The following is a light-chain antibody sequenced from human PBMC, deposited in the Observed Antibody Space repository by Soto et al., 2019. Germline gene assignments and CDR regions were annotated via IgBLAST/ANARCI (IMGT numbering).Light chain of an antibody. V-gene: IGLV2-14*03. CDR3: TSYTTTSTVI. J-gene: IGLJ2*01. CDR2: DVN. CDR1: SSDVGGYHY. Sequence: QSALTQPASVSGSPGQSITISCTGTSSDVGGYHYVSWYQQHPGKAPKHLIYDVNNRPSGVSNRCSCSKSGNTASLTISGLQAEDEADYYCTSYTTTSTVIFGGGTKVTV.